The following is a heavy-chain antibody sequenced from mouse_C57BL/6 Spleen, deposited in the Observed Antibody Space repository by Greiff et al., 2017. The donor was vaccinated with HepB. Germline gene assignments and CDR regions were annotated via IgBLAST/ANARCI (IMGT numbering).Heavy chain of an antibody. J-gene: IGHJ3*01. CDR3: ARGDYDRSWFAY. V-gene: IGHV1-82*01. D-gene: IGHD2-4*01. Sequence: VHLVESGPELVKPGASVKISCKASGYAFSSSWMNWVKQRPGKGLEWIGRIYPGDGDTNYNGKFKGKATLTADKSSSTAYMQLSSLTSEDSAVYFCARGDYDRSWFAYWGQGTLVTVSA. CDR2: IYPGDGDT. CDR1: GYAFSSSW.